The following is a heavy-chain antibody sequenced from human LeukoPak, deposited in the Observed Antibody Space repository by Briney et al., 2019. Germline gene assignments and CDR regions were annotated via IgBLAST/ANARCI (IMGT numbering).Heavy chain of an antibody. J-gene: IGHJ4*02. CDR3: AKDHDSSGLDY. V-gene: IGHV3-30*18. D-gene: IGHD6-19*01. CDR1: GFTFSSYG. Sequence: GGSLRLSCAASGFTFSSYGMHWVRQAPGKGLEWVAVISYDGSNKYYADSVKGRFTISRDNSKNTLYLQMNSLRAEDTAVYYCAKDHDSSGLDYWGQGTLVTVSS. CDR2: ISYDGSNK.